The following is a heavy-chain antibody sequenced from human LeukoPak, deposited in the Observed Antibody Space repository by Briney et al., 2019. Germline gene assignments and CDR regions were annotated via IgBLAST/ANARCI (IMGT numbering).Heavy chain of an antibody. CDR2: ISAYNGDT. J-gene: IGHJ4*02. CDR1: GYTFTRYG. CDR3: ARDSVRYEQLVPIPFDF. D-gene: IGHD6-13*01. Sequence: ASVKVSCKASGYTFTRYGISSVRHTPGRRGEWVGWISAYNGDTNYPHKLQGRFTIPTDTSTTTANMKWRSLRPKTTPGFYFARDSVRYEQLVPIPFDFWGQGTLVTVSS. V-gene: IGHV1-18*01.